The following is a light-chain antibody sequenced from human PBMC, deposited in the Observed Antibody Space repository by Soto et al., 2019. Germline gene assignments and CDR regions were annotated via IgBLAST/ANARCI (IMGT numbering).Light chain of an antibody. CDR1: SSNIGSNY. Sequence: QSVLTQPPSASGTPGQRVTISCSGSSSNIGSNYVYWYQQLPGSAPKLLIYRNDQRPSGVPDRFSGSKSGTSASLAISGLRSEDEADYYCVAWGDSLSAVVFGGGTKVTVL. CDR3: VAWGDSLSAVV. J-gene: IGLJ2*01. V-gene: IGLV1-47*01. CDR2: RND.